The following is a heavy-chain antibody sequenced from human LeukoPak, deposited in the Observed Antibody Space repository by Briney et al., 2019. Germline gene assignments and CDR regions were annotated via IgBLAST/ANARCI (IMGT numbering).Heavy chain of an antibody. CDR1: GVSISSSNSY. V-gene: IGHV4-39*07. D-gene: IGHD6-13*01. Sequence: SETLSLTCTVSGVSISSSNSYWGWIRQPPGKGLEWIGSIYYSGSTYYNPSLKSRVTISVDTSKNQFSLKLSSVTAADTAVYYCAREVSSRGRGFDPWGQGTLVTVSS. CDR3: AREVSSRGRGFDP. J-gene: IGHJ5*02. CDR2: IYYSGST.